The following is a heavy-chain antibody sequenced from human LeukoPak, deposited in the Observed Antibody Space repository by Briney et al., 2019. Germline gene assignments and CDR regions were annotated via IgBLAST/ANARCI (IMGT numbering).Heavy chain of an antibody. CDR3: AKGYSSSSRFDS. CDR1: GFTFSSSA. V-gene: IGHV3-23*01. Sequence: PGGSLRLSCAASGFTFSSSAMSWVRQAPGKGLEWVSAISASGGRTYYADSVKGRFTISRDNSKNTLYLQMNSLRAEDTAVYYCAKGYSSSSRFDSWGQGTLVTVSS. CDR2: ISASGGRT. J-gene: IGHJ4*02. D-gene: IGHD6-6*01.